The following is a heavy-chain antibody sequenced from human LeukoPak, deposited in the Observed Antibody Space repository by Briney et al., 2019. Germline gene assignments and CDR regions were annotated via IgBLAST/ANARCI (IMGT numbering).Heavy chain of an antibody. J-gene: IGHJ4*02. D-gene: IGHD5-18*01. Sequence: ASVRVSCKASGYTFTNYDINWVRQAAGRGLEWMGWMSPNSGNTGYAQKFRGRVTITRNTSISTAYMELSSLRSEDTAVYYCARGGQLWEFDYWGQGTLVTVSS. CDR1: GYTFTNYD. CDR2: MSPNSGNT. CDR3: ARGGQLWEFDY. V-gene: IGHV1-8*01.